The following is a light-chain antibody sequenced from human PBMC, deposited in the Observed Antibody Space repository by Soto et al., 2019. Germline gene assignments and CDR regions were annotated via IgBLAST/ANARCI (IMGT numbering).Light chain of an antibody. CDR1: SRDIGTSNL. V-gene: IGLV2-14*02. J-gene: IGLJ1*01. Sequence: QSALPQPASVSGSPGQSITISCTGTSRDIGTSNLVSWYQQHPGKAPKLMIYDVSNRPSGVSNRFSGSKSGNTASLTISGLQAEDEADYYCSSYTSSSTPYVFGTGTKVTVL. CDR3: SSYTSSSTPYV. CDR2: DVS.